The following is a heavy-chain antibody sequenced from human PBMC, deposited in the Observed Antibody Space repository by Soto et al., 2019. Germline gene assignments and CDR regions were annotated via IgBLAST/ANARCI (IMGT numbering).Heavy chain of an antibody. CDR2: IYYSGST. D-gene: IGHD1-26*01. Sequence: PSETLSLTCTVSGGSISSYYWSWIRQPPGKGLEWIGYIYYSGSTNYNPSLKSRVTISVDTSKNQFSLKLSSVTAADTAVYYCARDRVGGDYYYGMDVWGQGTTVTVSS. J-gene: IGHJ6*02. CDR1: GGSISSYY. CDR3: ARDRVGGDYYYGMDV. V-gene: IGHV4-59*12.